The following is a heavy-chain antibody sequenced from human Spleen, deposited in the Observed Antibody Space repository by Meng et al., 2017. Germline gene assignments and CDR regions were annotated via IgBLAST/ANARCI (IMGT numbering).Heavy chain of an antibody. D-gene: IGHD2-21*02. V-gene: IGHV4-4*08. CDR2: IYTSEST. CDR3: AGGAVVTLIFYHAMYV. J-gene: IGHJ6*02. Sequence: ESLKIPCAASGFTFSSYAMSWVRQAPGKGLEWIGRIYTSESTNYNPSLKSRVTISVDTSKNQFSLKLTSVTAADTAVYYCAGGAVVTLIFYHAMYVWGQGTTVTVSS. CDR1: GFTFSSYA.